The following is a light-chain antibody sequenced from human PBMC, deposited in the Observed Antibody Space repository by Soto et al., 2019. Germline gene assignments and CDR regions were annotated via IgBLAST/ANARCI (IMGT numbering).Light chain of an antibody. CDR2: GAS. CDR1: QSVSSN. Sequence: EIVMTQSPATLSLSPGERATLSCRASQSVSSNLACCQQKPGQAPKLLIYGASTRATGIPARFSGSGSGTDFTLTISRLEPEDFAVYYCQQYGSSPPITFGQGTRLEIK. V-gene: IGKV3-20*01. CDR3: QQYGSSPPIT. J-gene: IGKJ5*01.